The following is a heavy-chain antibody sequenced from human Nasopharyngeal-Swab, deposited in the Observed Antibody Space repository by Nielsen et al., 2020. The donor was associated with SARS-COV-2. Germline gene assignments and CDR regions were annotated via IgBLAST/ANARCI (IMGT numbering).Heavy chain of an antibody. J-gene: IGHJ4*02. D-gene: IGHD6-13*01. CDR3: AREGRGIAAPGLDY. CDR2: LHYSGST. CDR1: GGSISSSRYY. V-gene: IGHV4-39*07. Sequence: SETLSLTCSVSGGSISSSRYYWGWIRQPPGTGLEWLGSLHYSGSTYYNPSLKSRVTISIDTSKNHFSLKLSSVTAADTAVYYCAREGRGIAAPGLDYWGQGTLVTVSS.